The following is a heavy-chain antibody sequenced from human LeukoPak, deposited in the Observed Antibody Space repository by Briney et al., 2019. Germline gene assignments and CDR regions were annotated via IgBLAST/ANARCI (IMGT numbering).Heavy chain of an antibody. V-gene: IGHV4-59*11. J-gene: IGHJ3*02. D-gene: IGHD4-17*01. CDR3: ARDLVTVTKGFDI. CDR1: DDSFSSHY. Sequence: PSETLSLTCAVSDDSFSSHYWTWIRQPPGKGLGWIGYISYIGSTNYTPSLKSRVTISIDTSRNQFSLRLSSVTAADTAVYYCARDLVTVTKGFDIWGQGTMVSVSS. CDR2: ISYIGST.